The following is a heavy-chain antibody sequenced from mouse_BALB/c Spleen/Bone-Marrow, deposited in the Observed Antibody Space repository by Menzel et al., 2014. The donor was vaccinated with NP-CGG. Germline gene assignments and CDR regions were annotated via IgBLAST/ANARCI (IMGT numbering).Heavy chain of an antibody. CDR2: ISNLAYSI. D-gene: IGHD2-1*01. J-gene: IGHJ3*01. CDR3: ARGGIYYGNYLAN. CDR1: GFTFSDYG. V-gene: IGHV5-15*02. Sequence: DVKLQESGGGLVQPGGSRKLSCAASGFTFSDYGMAWVRQALGKGPEWVAFISNLAYSIYYADSVTGRFTISKENAKNTLYLEMSSLRSEDTAVYYCARGGIYYGNYLANWGQGTLVTVSA.